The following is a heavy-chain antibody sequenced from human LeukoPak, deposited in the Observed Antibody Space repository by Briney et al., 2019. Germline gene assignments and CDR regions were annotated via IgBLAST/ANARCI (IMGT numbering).Heavy chain of an antibody. CDR3: AKGNGGYSGYDMYYFDY. Sequence: PGGSLRLSCSASGFTFSNYAMSWVRQAPGKGLEWVSAISGSGGSTYYADSVKGRFTISRDNSKNTLYLQMNSLRAEDTAVYYCAKGNGGYSGYDMYYFDYWGQGTLVTVSS. CDR2: ISGSGGST. J-gene: IGHJ4*02. CDR1: GFTFSNYA. D-gene: IGHD5-12*01. V-gene: IGHV3-23*01.